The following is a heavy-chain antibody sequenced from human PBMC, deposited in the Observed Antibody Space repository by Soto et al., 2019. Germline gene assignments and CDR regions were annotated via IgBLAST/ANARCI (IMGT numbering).Heavy chain of an antibody. CDR3: AADYMVVVPAAIRLYYYYYGMDV. V-gene: IGHV3-74*01. CDR2: INSDGSST. Sequence: GGSLRLSCAASGFTFSSYWMHWVRQAPGKGLVWVSRINSDGSSTSYADSVKGRFTISRDNAKNTLYLQMNSLRAEDTAVYYCAADYMVVVPAAIRLYYYYYGMDVWGQGTTVTVSS. CDR1: GFTFSSYW. D-gene: IGHD2-2*02. J-gene: IGHJ6*02.